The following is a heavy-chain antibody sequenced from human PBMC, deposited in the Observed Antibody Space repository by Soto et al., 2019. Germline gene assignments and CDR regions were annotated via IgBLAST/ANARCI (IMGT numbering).Heavy chain of an antibody. CDR2: IKQDGSEK. D-gene: IGHD3-3*01. Sequence: GGSLRLSCAASGFTFSSYWMSWVRQAPGKGLEWVANIKQDGSEKYYVDSVKGRFTISRDNAKNSLYLQMNSLRAEDTAVYYCAREGFVLRFLEWRYYYGMDVWGQGTTVTVSS. CDR1: GFTFSSYW. V-gene: IGHV3-7*05. J-gene: IGHJ6*02. CDR3: AREGFVLRFLEWRYYYGMDV.